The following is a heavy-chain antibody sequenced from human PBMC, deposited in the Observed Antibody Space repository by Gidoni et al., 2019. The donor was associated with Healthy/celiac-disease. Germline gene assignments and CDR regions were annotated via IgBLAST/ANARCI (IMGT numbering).Heavy chain of an antibody. D-gene: IGHD3-9*01. CDR3: ARGAKYDILTGYYNYFDY. CDR2: IYHSGST. CDR1: GGSISSGGYY. Sequence: QVQLQESGPGLVKPSQTLSLTCSVSGGSISSGGYYWSWIRQHPGKGLEWIGHIYHSGSTYYNPALKSRVTISVDTSKNQFSLKLSSVTAADTAVYYCARGAKYDILTGYYNYFDYWGQGTLVTVSS. V-gene: IGHV4-31*03. J-gene: IGHJ4*02.